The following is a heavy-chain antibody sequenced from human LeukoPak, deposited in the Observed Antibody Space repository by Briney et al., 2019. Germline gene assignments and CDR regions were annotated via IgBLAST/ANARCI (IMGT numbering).Heavy chain of an antibody. CDR2: ISAYNGNT. CDR1: GYTFTSYG. V-gene: IGHV1-18*01. Sequence: ASVKVSCKASGYTFTSYGISWVRQAPGLGLEWMGWISAYNGNTNYAQKLQGRVTMTTDTSTSTAYMELRSLRSDDTAVYYCARDRARYWNVYNWFDPWGQGTLVTVSS. D-gene: IGHD2/OR15-2a*01. CDR3: ARDRARYWNVYNWFDP. J-gene: IGHJ5*02.